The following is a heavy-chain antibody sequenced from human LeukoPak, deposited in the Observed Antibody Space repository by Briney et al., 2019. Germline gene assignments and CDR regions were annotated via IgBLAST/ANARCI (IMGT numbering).Heavy chain of an antibody. J-gene: IGHJ4*02. CDR3: AKVTRLRYFDWLAPLDY. CDR1: GFTFSSYA. Sequence: GGSLRLSCAASGFTFSSYAMSWVRQAPGKGLEWVSAISGSSGSTYYADSVKGRFTISRENSKNTLYLQMNSLRAEDTAVYYCAKVTRLRYFDWLAPLDYWGQGTLVTVSS. V-gene: IGHV3-23*01. D-gene: IGHD3-9*01. CDR2: ISGSSGST.